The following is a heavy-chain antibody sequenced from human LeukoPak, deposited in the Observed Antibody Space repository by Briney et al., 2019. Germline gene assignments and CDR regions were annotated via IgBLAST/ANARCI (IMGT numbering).Heavy chain of an antibody. Sequence: GGSLRLSCAASGFTFSSYGMHWVRQAPGKGLEWVAVISYDGSNKYYADSVKGRFTISRDNSKNTLYLQMNSLRAEDTAVYYCARARTPEYYYYYYMDVWGKGTTVTVSS. CDR2: ISYDGSNK. J-gene: IGHJ6*03. CDR1: GFTFSSYG. D-gene: IGHD1-14*01. V-gene: IGHV3-30*03. CDR3: ARARTPEYYYYYYMDV.